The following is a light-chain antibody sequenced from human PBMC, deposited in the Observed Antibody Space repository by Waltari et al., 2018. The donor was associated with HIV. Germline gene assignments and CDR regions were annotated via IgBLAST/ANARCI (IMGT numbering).Light chain of an antibody. CDR3: SSYSSVNTFVV. V-gene: IGLV2-14*03. CDR2: DVI. CDR1: SSDIGRSNH. J-gene: IGLJ2*01. Sequence: QSALTQPASVSGSPGQSIPTSCTGSSSDIGRSNHVSWYQQFPGKAPKLLITDVIRRPLGVSDRFSGSKSGNTASLTISGLQAEDEASYFCSSYSSVNTFVVFGGGTKVTVL.